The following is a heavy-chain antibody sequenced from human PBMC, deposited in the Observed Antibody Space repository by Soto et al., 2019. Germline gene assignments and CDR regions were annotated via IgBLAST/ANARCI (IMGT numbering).Heavy chain of an antibody. J-gene: IGHJ4*02. V-gene: IGHV3-74*01. Sequence: LRLSCAASGFTLNSFFMHWVRQAPGKGLMWVSRINNDGSSTYYADSVKGRFTISRDNSKSTLYLQMNSLRAEDTAVYYCAKDWGGGYYDSSGYYPPTYFDYWGQGTLVTVSS. D-gene: IGHD3-22*01. CDR1: GFTLNSFF. CDR3: AKDWGGGYYDSSGYYPPTYFDY. CDR2: INNDGSST.